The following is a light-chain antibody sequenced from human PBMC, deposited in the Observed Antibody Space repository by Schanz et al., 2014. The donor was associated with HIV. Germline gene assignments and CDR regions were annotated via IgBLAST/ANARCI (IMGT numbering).Light chain of an antibody. CDR2: DVS. CDR3: SSYKSSSTVV. J-gene: IGLJ2*01. CDR1: NNDIGSYTY. V-gene: IGLV2-14*03. Sequence: QSALTQPASVSGSPGQSITFSCTGTNNDIGSYTYVSWYQQHPGKAPKLMIYDVSNRPSGVSDRFSGSKSDNTASLTISGLQADDEADYYCSSYKSSSTVVFGGGTKLTVL.